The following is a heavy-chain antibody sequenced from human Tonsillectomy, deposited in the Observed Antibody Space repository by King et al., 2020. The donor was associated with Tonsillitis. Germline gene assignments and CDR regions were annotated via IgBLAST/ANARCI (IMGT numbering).Heavy chain of an antibody. D-gene: IGHD3-22*01. CDR3: ARGGYYSDDAFDI. J-gene: IGHJ3*02. Sequence: VQLQESGPGLVKPSETLSLTCTVSGYSISSGYYWGWIRQPPGKGLEWIGSIYHSGSTYYNPSLKSRVTISVDTSKNQFSLKLNSVTAADTAVYYCARGGYYSDDAFDIWGQGTMVTVSS. CDR2: IYHSGST. CDR1: GYSISSGYY. V-gene: IGHV4-38-2*02.